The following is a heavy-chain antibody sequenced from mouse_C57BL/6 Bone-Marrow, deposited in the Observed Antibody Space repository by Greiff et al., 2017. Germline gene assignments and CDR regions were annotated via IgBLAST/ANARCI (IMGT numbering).Heavy chain of an antibody. V-gene: IGHV5-17*01. CDR3: AKSKLLFDY. J-gene: IGHJ2*01. CDR2: ISSGSSTI. Sequence: EVKLMESGGGLVKPGGSLKLSCAASGFTFSDYGMHWVRQAPEKGLEWVAYISSGSSTIYYADTVKGRFTISRVNAKNTLFLQMTSLRSEDTAMYYCAKSKLLFDYWGQGTTLTVSS. CDR1: GFTFSDYG. D-gene: IGHD2-12*01.